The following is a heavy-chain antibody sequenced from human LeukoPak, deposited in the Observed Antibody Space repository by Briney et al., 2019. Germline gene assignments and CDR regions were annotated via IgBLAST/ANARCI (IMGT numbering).Heavy chain of an antibody. Sequence: GGSLRLSCAASGFTFSSYAMSWVRQTPGRGLEWIARSRNEANSYSTIYAASVRGRFFISRDDSQKSLYLQMNSLKVEDTAVYYCTRLNGSYSFDYWGQGALVTVSS. CDR1: GFTFSSYA. CDR2: SRNEANSYST. V-gene: IGHV3-72*01. CDR3: TRLNGSYSFDY. J-gene: IGHJ4*02. D-gene: IGHD2-8*01.